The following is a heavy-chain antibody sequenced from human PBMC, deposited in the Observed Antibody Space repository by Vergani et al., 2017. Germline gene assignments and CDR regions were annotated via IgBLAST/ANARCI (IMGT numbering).Heavy chain of an antibody. J-gene: IGHJ4*02. CDR3: AGVPRIVGAGHFDY. D-gene: IGHD1-26*01. V-gene: IGHV1-69*13. CDR2: IIPIFGTA. Sequence: QVQLVQSGAEVKKPGASVKVSCKASGGTFSSYAISWVRQAPGQGLEWMGGIIPIFGTANYVQKFQGRVTITADESTSTAYMELSSLSSEDTAVYYCAGVPRIVGAGHFDYWGQGTLVTVSS. CDR1: GGTFSSYA.